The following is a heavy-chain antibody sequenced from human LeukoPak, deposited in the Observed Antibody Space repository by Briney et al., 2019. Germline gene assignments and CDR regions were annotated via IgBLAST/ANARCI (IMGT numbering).Heavy chain of an antibody. V-gene: IGHV4-4*07. J-gene: IGHJ4*02. CDR3: ARDLTYYDSSGYYDY. D-gene: IGHD3-22*01. Sequence: SETLSLTCTVSGGSISSYYWSWIRQPAGKGLGWIGRIYTSGSTNYNPSLKSRVTMSVDTSKNQFSLKLSSVTAADTAVYYCARDLTYYDSSGYYDYWGQGTLVTVSS. CDR1: GGSISSYY. CDR2: IYTSGST.